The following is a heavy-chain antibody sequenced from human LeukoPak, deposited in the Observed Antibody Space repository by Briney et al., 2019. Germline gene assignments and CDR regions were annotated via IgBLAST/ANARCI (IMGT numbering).Heavy chain of an antibody. D-gene: IGHD2-21*02. CDR3: ARGGDGLAYCGGDCYSAVD. V-gene: IGHV4-59*01. J-gene: IGHJ4*02. CDR2: IYYSGST. Sequence: SETLSLTCTVPGGSISSYYWSWIRQPPGKGLEWIGYIYYSGSTNHNPSLKSRVTISVDTSKSQFSLKLSSVTAADTAVYYCARGGDGLAYCGGDCYSAVDWGQGTLVTVSS. CDR1: GGSISSYY.